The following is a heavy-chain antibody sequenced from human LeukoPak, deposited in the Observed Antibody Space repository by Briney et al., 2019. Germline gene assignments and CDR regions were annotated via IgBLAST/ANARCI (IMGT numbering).Heavy chain of an antibody. CDR2: ITPILGIV. V-gene: IGHV1-69*04. CDR1: GGTFNSYA. Sequence: SVKVSCKASGGTFNSYAISWVRQAPGQGLEWMGRITPILGIVNYAQKFQGRVTITADKSTSTAYMELSSLRSEDTAVYYCARVGTTVTTWGAFDYWGQGTLVTVSS. D-gene: IGHD4-11*01. CDR3: ARVGTTVTTWGAFDY. J-gene: IGHJ4*02.